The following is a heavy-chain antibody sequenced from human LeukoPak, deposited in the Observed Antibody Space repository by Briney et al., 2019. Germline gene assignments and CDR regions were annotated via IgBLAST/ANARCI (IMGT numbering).Heavy chain of an antibody. V-gene: IGHV1-69*06. D-gene: IGHD2-15*01. J-gene: IGHJ5*02. CDR3: ASKYCSGGSCYQWFDP. CDR2: IIPIFGTA. CDR1: GGTFSSYA. Sequence: GASVKVSCKASGGTFSSYAISWVRQAPGQGLEWMGGIIPIFGTANYAQKFQGRVTITADKSTSTAYMELSSLRSEDTAVYYCASKYCSGGSCYQWFDPWGQGTLVTVSS.